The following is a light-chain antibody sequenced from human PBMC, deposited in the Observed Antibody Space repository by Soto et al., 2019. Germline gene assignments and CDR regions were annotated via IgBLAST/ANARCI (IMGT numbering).Light chain of an antibody. J-gene: IGLJ3*02. CDR2: SDD. CDR1: NSNIGENT. V-gene: IGLV1-44*01. CDR3: SAWDDSLNGWV. Sequence: QAVVTQPPSASGTPGQSVTISCSGSNSNIGENTVNWYQQLPGTAPKVLIYSDDQRPSGVPDRFSGSKSRTSASLAISGLQSEDEADYYCSAWDDSLNGWVFGGGTKVTVL.